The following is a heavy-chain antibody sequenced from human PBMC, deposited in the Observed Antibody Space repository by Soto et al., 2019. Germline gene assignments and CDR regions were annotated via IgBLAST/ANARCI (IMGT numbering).Heavy chain of an antibody. CDR3: ARDIGSYAYGEGY. CDR1: GGSINSYW. J-gene: IGHJ4*02. V-gene: IGHV4-4*07. CDR2: FYSSGTT. D-gene: IGHD3-10*01. Sequence: ETLSLTCRVSGGSINSYWWSWIRQPAGKGLEWIGRFYSSGTTDYNPSLNSRATLSVETSKNQFSLKLSSVTAADTAVYYCARDIGSYAYGEGYWGQGIQVTVSS.